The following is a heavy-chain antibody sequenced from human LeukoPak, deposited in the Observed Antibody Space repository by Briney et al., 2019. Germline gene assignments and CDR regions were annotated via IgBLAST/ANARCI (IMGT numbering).Heavy chain of an antibody. CDR2: INPNSGGT. V-gene: IGHV1-2*02. D-gene: IGHD3-10*01. J-gene: IGHJ4*02. CDR3: ARDYRLLWLGEIPDY. CDR1: GYTFTGYY. Sequence: ASVKVSCKASGYTFTGYYMHWVRQAPGQGREWMGWINPNSGGTNYAQKFQGRVTMTRDTSISTAYMELSRLRSDDTAVYYCARDYRLLWLGEIPDYWGQGTLVTVSS.